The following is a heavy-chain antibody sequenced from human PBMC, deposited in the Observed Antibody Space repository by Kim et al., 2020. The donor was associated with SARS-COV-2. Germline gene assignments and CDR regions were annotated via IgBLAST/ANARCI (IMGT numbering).Heavy chain of an antibody. J-gene: IGHJ3*02. D-gene: IGHD3-10*01. Sequence: DYAVPVNGRVTINPDTSKNQFSLQLSSVNLDDTAVYYCARGTVLPGAFDIWGQGTMVTVSS. CDR3: ARGTVLPGAFDI. V-gene: IGHV6-1*01.